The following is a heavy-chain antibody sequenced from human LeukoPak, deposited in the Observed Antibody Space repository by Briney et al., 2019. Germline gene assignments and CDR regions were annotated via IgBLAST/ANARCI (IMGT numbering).Heavy chain of an antibody. CDR1: GFIFSTSD. CDR3: ARGPLHGAFDY. CDR2: VASDGRNK. D-gene: IGHD4-17*01. J-gene: IGHJ4*02. V-gene: IGHV3-30*03. Sequence: GGSLRLSCAASGFIFSTSDMHWLRQAPGKGLEWVAHVASDGRNKYYADSVQGRFTGSRDNSKNTVYLQMNSLRADDTAVYYYARGPLHGAFDYWGQGTLVTVSS.